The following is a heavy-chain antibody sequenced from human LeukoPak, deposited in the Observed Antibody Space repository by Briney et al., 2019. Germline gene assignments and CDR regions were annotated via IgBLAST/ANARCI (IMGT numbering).Heavy chain of an antibody. CDR2: VYPGDSDT. CDR1: GYSFTSYW. V-gene: IGHV5-51*01. Sequence: GESLKISCKGSGYSFTSYWIGWVRQMPGKGLEWMGIVYPGDSDTRYSPSFQGQVTISADKSISTAYLQWSSLKASDTAMYYYARRGSRDGYNYDWYFDLWGRGTLVTVSS. J-gene: IGHJ2*01. CDR3: ARRGSRDGYNYDWYFDL. D-gene: IGHD5-24*01.